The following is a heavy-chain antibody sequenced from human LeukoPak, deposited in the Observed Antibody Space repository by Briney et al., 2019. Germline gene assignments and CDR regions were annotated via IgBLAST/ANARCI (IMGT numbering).Heavy chain of an antibody. V-gene: IGHV5-51*01. CDR3: ARTYYYGSGSYYNLYYFDY. Sequence: GESLKISCKGSGYSFTNYWIGWVRQMPGKGLEWMGIIYPGDSDTRYSPSFQGQVTISADKSISTAYLQWSSLKASDTAMCYCARTYYYGSGSYYNLYYFDYWGQGTLVTVSS. J-gene: IGHJ4*02. D-gene: IGHD3-10*01. CDR2: IYPGDSDT. CDR1: GYSFTNYW.